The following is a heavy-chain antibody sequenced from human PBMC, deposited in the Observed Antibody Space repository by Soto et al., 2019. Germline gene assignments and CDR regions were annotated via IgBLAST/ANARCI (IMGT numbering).Heavy chain of an antibody. D-gene: IGHD1-26*01. CDR3: ARVSGSYYYGMDV. CDR2: IYYSGTT. V-gene: IGHV4-39*01. CDR1: GDSITSNSYF. Sequence: PSETLSLTCTVSGDSITSNSYFWAWIRQPPGKGLEWIGSIYYSGTTYYNPSLKSRVTISVDTSKNQFSLKLSSVTAADTAVYYCARVSGSYYYGMDVWGQGTTVTVSS. J-gene: IGHJ6*02.